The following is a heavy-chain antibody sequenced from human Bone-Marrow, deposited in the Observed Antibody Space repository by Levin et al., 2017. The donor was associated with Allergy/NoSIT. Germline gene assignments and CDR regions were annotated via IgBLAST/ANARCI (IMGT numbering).Heavy chain of an antibody. Sequence: ASVKVSCKTSGYSFIDYRIHWVRQAPGQGLEWMGWMNPKSGDTNYAHKFQDSFSMTRDTSTRTAYMQLSSLRPGDTAVYYCAREIYYYDKSGTYFSLAGDKWGQGTLVTVSS. V-gene: IGHV1-2*04. CDR2: MNPKSGDT. CDR3: AREIYYYDKSGTYFSLAGDK. CDR1: GYSFIDYR. D-gene: IGHD3-22*01. J-gene: IGHJ4*02.